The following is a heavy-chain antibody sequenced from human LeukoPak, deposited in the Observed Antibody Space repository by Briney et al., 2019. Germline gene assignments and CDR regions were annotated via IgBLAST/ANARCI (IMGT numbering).Heavy chain of an antibody. Sequence: SETLSLTCTVSGGSISSYYWSWIRQPPGKGLEWIGYIYCSGSTNYNPPLKSRVTISVDTSKNQFSLKLSSVTAADTAVYYCARVLGGNHFIDYWGQGTLVTVSS. CDR2: IYCSGST. J-gene: IGHJ4*02. V-gene: IGHV4-59*01. CDR1: GGSISSYY. D-gene: IGHD4-23*01. CDR3: ARVLGGNHFIDY.